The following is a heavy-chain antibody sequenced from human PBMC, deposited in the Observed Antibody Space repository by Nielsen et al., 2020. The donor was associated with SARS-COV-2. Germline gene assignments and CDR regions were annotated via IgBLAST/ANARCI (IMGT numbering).Heavy chain of an antibody. Sequence: GGSLRLSCAASGFTFGDAIIHWVRQASGKGLEWVGRIRGKTNNYETSYAASVKGRFIISRDESKNMAYLQMNSLKTDDTAVYYCKHYYDMDVWGQGTTVTVSS. V-gene: IGHV3-73*01. J-gene: IGHJ6*02. CDR2: IRGKTNNYET. CDR3: KHYYDMDV. CDR1: GFTFGDAI.